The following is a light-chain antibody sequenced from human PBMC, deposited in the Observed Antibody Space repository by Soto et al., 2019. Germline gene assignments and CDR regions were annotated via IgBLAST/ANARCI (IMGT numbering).Light chain of an antibody. J-gene: IGKJ1*01. CDR2: GAS. Sequence: EIVMTQSPATLSVSPGGRPTLSCRASQSVSSNLAWYQQKPGQXPRXXIYGASTRATGIPARFSGSGSGTEFTITISSLQSEDVEVYDCQQYNNWLWTFGQGTKVDIK. V-gene: IGKV3-15*01. CDR1: QSVSSN. CDR3: QQYNNWLWT.